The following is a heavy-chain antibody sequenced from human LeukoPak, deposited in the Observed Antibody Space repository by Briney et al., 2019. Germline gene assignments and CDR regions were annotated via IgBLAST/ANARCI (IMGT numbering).Heavy chain of an antibody. Sequence: PGGSLRLSCAASGFTFSTYSMNWVRQAPGKGLEWVSYISSSSSTIYYADSVKGRFTISRDNARNSLFPQMNSLRDDDTAVYYCARASFQRWLQLGGDWGQGTLVTVSS. CDR3: ARASFQRWLQLGGD. D-gene: IGHD5-24*01. V-gene: IGHV3-48*02. J-gene: IGHJ4*02. CDR2: ISSSSSTI. CDR1: GFTFSTYS.